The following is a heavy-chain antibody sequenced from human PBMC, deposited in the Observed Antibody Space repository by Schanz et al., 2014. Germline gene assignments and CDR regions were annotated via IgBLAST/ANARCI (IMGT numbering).Heavy chain of an antibody. CDR1: GFTMITYA. CDR2: ITCDGSNT. Sequence: QVQLVESGGGVVQPGRSLRLSCAASGFTMITYAMHWVRQPPGKGLEWVAAITCDGSNTYHADSVKGRFTISRDNSKNTLYLQMNSLRADDTAIYYCAKEVTMAVTFVNLWGQGILVTVSS. V-gene: IGHV3-30*04. CDR3: AKEVTMAVTFVNL. J-gene: IGHJ4*02. D-gene: IGHD3-10*01.